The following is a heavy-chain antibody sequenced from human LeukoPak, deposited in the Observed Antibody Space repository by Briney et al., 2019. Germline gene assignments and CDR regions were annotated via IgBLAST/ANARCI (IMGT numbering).Heavy chain of an antibody. CDR2: ISTDGKST. CDR3: VRDYQFIQEV. D-gene: IGHD2-2*01. J-gene: IGHJ6*02. V-gene: IGHV3-74*01. Sequence: GGSLRLSCVASGLTFSNYWMLWVRQAPGKGLMWVSLISTDGKSTRYAESVKGRFTISRDNAKNALYLQMDILRVEDTALYFCVRDYQFIQEVWGQGTTVTVSS. CDR1: GLTFSNYW.